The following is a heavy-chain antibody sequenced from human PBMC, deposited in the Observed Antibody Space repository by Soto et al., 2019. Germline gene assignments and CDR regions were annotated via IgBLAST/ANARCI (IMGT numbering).Heavy chain of an antibody. V-gene: IGHV3-30-3*01. Sequence: VGSLRLSCAASGFTFSGYAMHWVRRAPGKGLEWAAVISYDGNNKYYADSVKGRFTISRDNSKNTLYLQMNSLRVEDTAEYYCAREDKNFAFEIWGQGTMVTVSS. CDR1: GFTFSGYA. CDR3: AREDKNFAFEI. CDR2: ISYDGNNK. J-gene: IGHJ3*02.